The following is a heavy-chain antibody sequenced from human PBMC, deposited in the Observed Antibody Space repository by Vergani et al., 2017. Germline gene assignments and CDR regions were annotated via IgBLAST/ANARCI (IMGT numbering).Heavy chain of an antibody. CDR1: GFTFSDYY. D-gene: IGHD1-1*01. V-gene: IGHV3-11*06. Sequence: QVQLVESGGGLVKPGGSLRLSCAASGFTFSDYYMSWIRQAPGKGLEWVSYISSSSSYIYYADSVKGRFTISRDNAKNSLYLQMNSLRAEDTAVYYCARVVANWNDGPDAFDIWGQGTMVTVSS. CDR3: ARVVANWNDGPDAFDI. CDR2: ISSSSSYI. J-gene: IGHJ3*02.